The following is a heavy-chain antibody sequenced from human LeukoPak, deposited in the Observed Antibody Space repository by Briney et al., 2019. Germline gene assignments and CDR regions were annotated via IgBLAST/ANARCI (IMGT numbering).Heavy chain of an antibody. V-gene: IGHV1-69*13. J-gene: IGHJ4*02. D-gene: IGHD3-22*01. Sequence: GASVKVSCKASGGTFSSYAISWVRQAPGQGLEWMGGIIPIFGTANYAQKFQGRVPITADESTSTAYMELRSLRSDDTAVYYCARASPPHPTYYYDSSGYYGARNRDYFDYWGQGTLVTVSS. CDR2: IIPIFGTA. CDR1: GGTFSSYA. CDR3: ARASPPHPTYYYDSSGYYGARNRDYFDY.